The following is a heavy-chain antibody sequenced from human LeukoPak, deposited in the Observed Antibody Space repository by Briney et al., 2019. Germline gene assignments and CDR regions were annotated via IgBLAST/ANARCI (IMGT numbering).Heavy chain of an antibody. D-gene: IGHD3-22*01. Sequence: GASVKVSCKASGYTFTSYDINWVRQAPGQGLEWMGRIIPILGIANYAQKFQGRVTITADKSTSTAYMELSSLRSEDTAVYYCARDYDSSGYLLRDAFDIWGQGTMVTVSS. V-gene: IGHV1-69*04. CDR3: ARDYDSSGYLLRDAFDI. J-gene: IGHJ3*02. CDR2: IIPILGIA. CDR1: GYTFTSYD.